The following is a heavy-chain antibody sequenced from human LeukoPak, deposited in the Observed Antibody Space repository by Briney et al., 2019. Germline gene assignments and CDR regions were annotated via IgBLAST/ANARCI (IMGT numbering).Heavy chain of an antibody. V-gene: IGHV4-59*02. CDR1: GGSVSGYY. CDR2: IYYSGTT. CDR3: ARFGAYYFDY. J-gene: IGHJ4*02. Sequence: SETLSLTCTVSGGSVSGYYWSWIRQPPGKGLEWIGYIYYSGTTNYNPSLKSRVTMSVDTSKNQFSLKVSSVTAADTAMYYCARFGAYYFDYWGQGTLVTVSS. D-gene: IGHD3-10*01.